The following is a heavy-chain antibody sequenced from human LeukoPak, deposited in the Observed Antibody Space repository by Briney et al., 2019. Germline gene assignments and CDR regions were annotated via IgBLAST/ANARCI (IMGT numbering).Heavy chain of an antibody. CDR1: GFTFSSYG. Sequence: PGRSLRLSCAASGFTFSSYGMHWVRQAPGKGLEWVAVISYDGSNKYYADSVKGRFTISRDDSKNTLYLQMNSLRAEDTAVYYCAKADYGDYPYYYYGMDVWGKGTTVTVPS. CDR3: AKADYGDYPYYYYGMDV. CDR2: ISYDGSNK. J-gene: IGHJ6*04. D-gene: IGHD4-17*01. V-gene: IGHV3-30*18.